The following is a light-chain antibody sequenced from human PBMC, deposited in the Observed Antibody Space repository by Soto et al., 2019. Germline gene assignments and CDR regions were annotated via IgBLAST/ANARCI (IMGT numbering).Light chain of an antibody. J-gene: IGLJ2*01. CDR2: EVS. V-gene: IGLV2-14*01. CDR3: SSYTTTRTVV. Sequence: QSALTQPASVSGSPGQSITISCTGTSSDVGAYGYVSWYQQHPGKAPKLMIYEVSYRPSGVSNRFSGSKSGNAASLTISGLQAEDEADYYCSSYTTTRTVVFGGGTKVTLL. CDR1: SSDVGAYGY.